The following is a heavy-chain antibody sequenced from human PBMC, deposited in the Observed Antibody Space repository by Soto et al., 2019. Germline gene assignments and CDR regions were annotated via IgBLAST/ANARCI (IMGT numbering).Heavy chain of an antibody. J-gene: IGHJ4*02. Sequence: GSLRLSCAASGFTFNIYAMSWVRQAPGKGLEWVSSIGGGDDDTYYADSVKGRFTISRDNSRNTVFLQMTSLRAEDTAIYYCAKQAGYSSDPFDYWGQGTLVTVSS. D-gene: IGHD6-19*01. CDR1: GFTFNIYA. CDR3: AKQAGYSSDPFDY. CDR2: IGGGDDDT. V-gene: IGHV3-23*01.